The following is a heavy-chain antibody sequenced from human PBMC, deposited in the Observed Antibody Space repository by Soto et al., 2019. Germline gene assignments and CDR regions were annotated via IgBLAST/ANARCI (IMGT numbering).Heavy chain of an antibody. CDR2: IYWDDDK. CDR3: AHREGGSGSDAFDI. Sequence: QITLKESGPTLVKPTQTLTLTCTFSGFSLSTSGVGVGWIRQPPGKALEWLALIYWDDDKRYSPSLKSRLTITKYTYXNQVVLTMTNMDPVDTATYYCAHREGGSGSDAFDIWGQGTMVTVSS. J-gene: IGHJ3*02. CDR1: GFSLSTSGVG. V-gene: IGHV2-5*02. D-gene: IGHD3-10*01.